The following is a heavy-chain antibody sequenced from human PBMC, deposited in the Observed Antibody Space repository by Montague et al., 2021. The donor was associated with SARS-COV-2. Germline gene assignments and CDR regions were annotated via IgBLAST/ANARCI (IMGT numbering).Heavy chain of an antibody. CDR2: ISSGGETT. V-gene: IGHV3-23*01. J-gene: IGHJ6*02. Sequence: SLSLSFSASGFRFDSYVMSWVRQAPGKGLEWLSAISSGGETTDYADSMKGRFTLSRDNSMNTLYLQMNRLRGEDTAVYYCAKGIYMRRGVSHGMDVWGQGTTVTVSS. D-gene: IGHD3-10*01. CDR1: GFRFDSYV. CDR3: AKGIYMRRGVSHGMDV.